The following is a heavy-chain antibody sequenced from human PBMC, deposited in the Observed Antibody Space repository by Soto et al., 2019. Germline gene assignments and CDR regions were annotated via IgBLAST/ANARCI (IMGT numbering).Heavy chain of an antibody. Sequence: QPGGSLRLSCAASGLTFSSYSMSWVRQAPGKGLEWVANINKNGGEKYYVDSVKGRFTISRDNAKNSLYLQMNSLRAEDTAVYYCARNWDKAMVSTWNYWGQGTLVTVSS. D-gene: IGHD5-18*01. CDR3: ARNWDKAMVSTWNY. V-gene: IGHV3-7*03. CDR1: GLTFSSYS. CDR2: INKNGGEK. J-gene: IGHJ4*02.